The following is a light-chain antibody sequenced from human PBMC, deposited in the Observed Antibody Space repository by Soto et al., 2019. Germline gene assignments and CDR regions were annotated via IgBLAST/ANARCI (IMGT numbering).Light chain of an antibody. CDR1: QGISSA. J-gene: IGKJ2*01. CDR2: HAS. Sequence: ALQLTQSPSSLSASVGDRVTITCRASQGISSALAWYQQKPGKAPKLLIYHASSLESGVRSRFRGSGSGTVFTLTISSLQPEDFATYFCQQFNSFPRTFGQGTKLEIK. CDR3: QQFNSFPRT. V-gene: IGKV1-13*02.